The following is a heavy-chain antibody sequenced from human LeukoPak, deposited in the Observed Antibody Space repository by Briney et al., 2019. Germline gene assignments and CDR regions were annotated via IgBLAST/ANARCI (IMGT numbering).Heavy chain of an antibody. Sequence: PGGSLRLSCEASGFTFSGYWMSWVRQAPGKGLEWVANIKKDGSEKHYVDSVKGRFTISRDNAKNSLYLQMSSLRAEDTAVYYCAKYSYGSGTSFDPWGQGTLVTVSS. V-gene: IGHV3-7*01. D-gene: IGHD3-10*01. CDR3: AKYSYGSGTSFDP. CDR1: GFTFSGYW. J-gene: IGHJ5*01. CDR2: IKKDGSEK.